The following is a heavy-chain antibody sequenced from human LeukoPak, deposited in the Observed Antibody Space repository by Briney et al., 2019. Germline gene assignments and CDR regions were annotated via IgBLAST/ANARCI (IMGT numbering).Heavy chain of an antibody. Sequence: ASVKVSCKTSANSFSDYSIHWVRQAPGRGLEWMGRITSNSGGTNYAQNFQGRVTMTRDTSISTAYMELSGLTSDDTAVYYCARGGSVSGYLYYFDYWGQGNMVSVSS. CDR2: ITSNSGGT. J-gene: IGHJ4*02. CDR1: ANSFSDYS. V-gene: IGHV1-2*06. D-gene: IGHD3-10*01. CDR3: ARGGSVSGYLYYFDY.